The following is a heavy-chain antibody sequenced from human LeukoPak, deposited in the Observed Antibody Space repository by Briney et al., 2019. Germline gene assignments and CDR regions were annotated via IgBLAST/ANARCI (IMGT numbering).Heavy chain of an antibody. Sequence: PGRSLRLSCAASGFTFSSYGMHWVRQAPGKGLEWVAVIWYDGSNTYYVDSVKGRFTISRDNSKNTLYLQMNSLRTEDTAVYYCARTQTSYSAYDLVDYWGQGTLVTVSS. CDR2: IWYDGSNT. CDR1: GFTFSSYG. J-gene: IGHJ4*02. CDR3: ARTQTSYSAYDLVDY. V-gene: IGHV3-33*01. D-gene: IGHD5-12*01.